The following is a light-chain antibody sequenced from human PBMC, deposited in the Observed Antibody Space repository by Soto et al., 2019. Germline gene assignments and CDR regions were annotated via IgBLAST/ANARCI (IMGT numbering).Light chain of an antibody. CDR1: SSDVGSYNL. CDR2: EGS. J-gene: IGLJ3*02. Sequence: QSALTQPASVSGSPGQSITISCTGTSSDVGSYNLVSWYQQHPGKAPKLMIYEGSKRPSGVSNRFSGSKSGNTASLTISGLQAEDEADYYCCSYAGRPTAVFGGGTKLTVL. CDR3: CSYAGRPTAV. V-gene: IGLV2-23*01.